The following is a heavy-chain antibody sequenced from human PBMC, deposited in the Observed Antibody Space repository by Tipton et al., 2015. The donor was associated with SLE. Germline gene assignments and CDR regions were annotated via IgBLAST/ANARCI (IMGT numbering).Heavy chain of an antibody. D-gene: IGHD6-19*01. V-gene: IGHV3-21*01. CDR1: GFTFNDYY. CDR2: ISSSSSYI. CDR3: ARYSSGWHDAFDI. J-gene: IGHJ3*02. Sequence: SLRLSCVTSGFTFNDYYMDWVRQAPGKGLEWVSSISSSSSYIYYADSVKGRFTISRDNAKNSLYLQMNSLRAEDTAVYYCARYSSGWHDAFDIWGQGTMVTVSS.